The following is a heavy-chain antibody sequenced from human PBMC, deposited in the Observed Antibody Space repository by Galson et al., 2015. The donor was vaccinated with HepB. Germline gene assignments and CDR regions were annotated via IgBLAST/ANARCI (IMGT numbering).Heavy chain of an antibody. Sequence: SLRLSCAASGFTFSSYSMNWVRQAPGKGLEWVSSISSSSSYIYYADSVKGRFTISRDNAKNSLYLQMNSLRAEDTAVYYCARGNVDIVATIPDYAFDIWGQGTMVTVSS. CDR1: GFTFSSYS. D-gene: IGHD5-12*01. J-gene: IGHJ3*02. CDR3: ARGNVDIVATIPDYAFDI. CDR2: ISSSSSYI. V-gene: IGHV3-21*01.